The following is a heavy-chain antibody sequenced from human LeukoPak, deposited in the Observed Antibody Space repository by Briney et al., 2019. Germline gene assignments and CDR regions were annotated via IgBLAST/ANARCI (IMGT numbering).Heavy chain of an antibody. CDR2: IKTKTDGGTT. V-gene: IGHV3-15*01. J-gene: IGHJ4*02. Sequence: GGSLRLSCAASGFTFSSAWMSWVRQAPGQGLEWLGRIKTKTDGGTTDYAAPVKGRYTISRDDSKDTLYLQMNSLKSDDTAVYYCANIFGGNSHRSDYWGQGTLVTVSS. CDR1: GFTFSSAW. D-gene: IGHD4-23*01. CDR3: ANIFGGNSHRSDY.